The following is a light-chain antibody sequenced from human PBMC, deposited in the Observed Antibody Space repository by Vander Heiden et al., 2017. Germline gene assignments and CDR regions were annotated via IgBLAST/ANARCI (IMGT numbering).Light chain of an antibody. Sequence: SYELTQPPLVSVSPGQTATITCSGQKLGNKYVCWYRQRPGQSPVLVSYRDIKRRSGIPERFSGSNSGNTATLTIRGTQAMDEADYYCQAWDNSAALFGGGTNLTVL. J-gene: IGLJ2*01. CDR2: RDI. CDR3: QAWDNSAAL. CDR1: KLGNKY. V-gene: IGLV3-1*01.